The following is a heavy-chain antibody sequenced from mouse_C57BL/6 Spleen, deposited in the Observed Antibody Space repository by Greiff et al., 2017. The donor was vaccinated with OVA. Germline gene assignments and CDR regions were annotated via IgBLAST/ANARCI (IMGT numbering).Heavy chain of an antibody. V-gene: IGHV10-1*01. J-gene: IGHJ1*03. CDR3: VRHEVGTYFDV. D-gene: IGHD1-1*02. Sequence: EVQVVESGGGLVQPKGSLKLSCAASGFSFNTYAMNWVRQAPGKGLEWVARIRSKSNNYATYYADSVKDRFTISRDDSESMLYLQMNNLKTEDTAMYYCVRHEVGTYFDVWGTGTTVTVSS. CDR2: IRSKSNNYAT. CDR1: GFSFNTYA.